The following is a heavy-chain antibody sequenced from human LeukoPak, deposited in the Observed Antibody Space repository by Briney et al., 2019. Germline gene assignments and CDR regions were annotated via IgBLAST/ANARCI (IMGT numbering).Heavy chain of an antibody. Sequence: ASVKVSCKASGYTFTGYYMHWVRQAPGQGLEWMGWINPNGGGTNYAQKLQGRVTMTTDTSTSTAYMELRSLRSDDTAVYYCARSYDSSGPTGYWGQGTLVTVSS. CDR1: GYTFTGYY. CDR3: ARSYDSSGPTGY. CDR2: INPNGGGT. J-gene: IGHJ4*02. V-gene: IGHV1-2*02. D-gene: IGHD3-22*01.